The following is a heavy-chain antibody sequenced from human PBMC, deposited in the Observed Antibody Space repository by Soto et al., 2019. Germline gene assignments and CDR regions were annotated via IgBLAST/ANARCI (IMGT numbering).Heavy chain of an antibody. Sequence: QVQLVQSGAEVKKPGASVKVSCKASGYTFTSYGISWGRQAPGQGLEWMGWISNYNGDTNYAQKLQGRVTMTTDTSSSTAYMELRSLKSDDTAVYYCTRGGQLFAGNYFDYWGQGTLVTVSS. CDR3: TRGGQLFAGNYFDY. D-gene: IGHD3-10*02. CDR2: ISNYNGDT. J-gene: IGHJ4*02. V-gene: IGHV1-18*01. CDR1: GYTFTSYG.